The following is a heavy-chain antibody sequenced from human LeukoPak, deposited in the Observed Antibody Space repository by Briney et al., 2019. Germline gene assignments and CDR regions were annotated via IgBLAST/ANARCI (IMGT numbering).Heavy chain of an antibody. CDR3: TTRISPYYDFWSGYGP. Sequence: GGSLRLSCAASGFTFSNAWMSWVRQAPGKGLEWVGRIKSKTDGGTTDYAAPVKGRFTISRDDSKTTLYLQMNSLKTEDTAVYYCTTRISPYYDFWSGYGPWGQGTLVTVSS. D-gene: IGHD3-3*01. V-gene: IGHV3-15*01. CDR1: GFTFSNAW. J-gene: IGHJ5*02. CDR2: IKSKTDGGTT.